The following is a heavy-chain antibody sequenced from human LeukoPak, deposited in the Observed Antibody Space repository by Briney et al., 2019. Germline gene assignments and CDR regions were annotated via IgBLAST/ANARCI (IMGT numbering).Heavy chain of an antibody. CDR2: ISYDGRDK. CDR3: AKGYN. J-gene: IGHJ4*02. Sequence: GSSLRLSCAASGFTFSTYGMHWVRQAPGKGLAWVALISYDGRDKYYADSVKCRFTISRDNSKHTLYLQRNSLRAADTAVYYCAKGYNWGQGTLVTVSS. V-gene: IGHV3-30*18. D-gene: IGHD1-14*01. CDR1: GFTFSTYG.